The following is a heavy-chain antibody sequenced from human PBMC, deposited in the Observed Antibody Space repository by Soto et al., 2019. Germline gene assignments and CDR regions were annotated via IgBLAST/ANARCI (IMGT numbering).Heavy chain of an antibody. D-gene: IGHD3-3*01. V-gene: IGHV3-23*01. CDR2: ISGSGGGT. J-gene: IGHJ6*03. CDR3: AKSGSGVRSGYMDV. CDR1: GFTFSSYA. Sequence: GGSLRLSCAASGFTFSSYAMSWVRQAPGQGLEWVSAISGSGGGTYYADSVKGRFTVSRDNSKNTVYVQMNSLRAEDTAVYYCAKSGSGVRSGYMDVWGKGTTVTVSS.